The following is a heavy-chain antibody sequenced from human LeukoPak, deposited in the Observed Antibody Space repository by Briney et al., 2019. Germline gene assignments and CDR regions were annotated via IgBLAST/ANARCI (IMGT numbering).Heavy chain of an antibody. V-gene: IGHV3-7*01. CDR2: IKADGSEK. D-gene: IGHD3-22*01. CDR3: ARDPYYYDSSGYYGEGFDY. J-gene: IGHJ4*02. CDR1: GFTFSRYW. Sequence: GGPLRLSCAASGFTFSRYWMTWVRQAPGKGLEWVANIKADGSEKNYVASVKGRFTISRDNAKNSVFLQMNSLRAEDTAVYYCARDPYYYDSSGYYGEGFDYWGQGTLVTVSS.